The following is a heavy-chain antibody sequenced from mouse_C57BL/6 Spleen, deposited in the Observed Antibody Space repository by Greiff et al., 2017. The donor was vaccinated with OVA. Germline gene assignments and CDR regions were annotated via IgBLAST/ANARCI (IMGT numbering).Heavy chain of an antibody. CDR2: IDPSDSYT. Sequence: VQLQQPGAELVKPGASVKLSCKASGYTFTSYWMQWVKQRPGQGLEWIGEIDPSDSYTNYNQKVKGKATLTVDTYASTAYMQLSGLTSEDSAVYYCAFYYYGSSYWYFDVWGTGTTVTVSS. CDR1: GYTFTSYW. D-gene: IGHD1-1*01. CDR3: AFYYYGSSYWYFDV. V-gene: IGHV1-50*01. J-gene: IGHJ1*03.